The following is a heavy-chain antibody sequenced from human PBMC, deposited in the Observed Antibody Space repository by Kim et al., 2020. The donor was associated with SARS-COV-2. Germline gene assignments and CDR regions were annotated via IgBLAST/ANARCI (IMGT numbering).Heavy chain of an antibody. J-gene: IGHJ6*02. Sequence: GESLKISCKGSGYSFTSYWIGWVRQMPGKGLEWMGIIYPGDSDTRYSPSFQGQVTISADKSISTAYLQWSSLKASDTAMYYCARHATFADWEGYGMDVWGQGTTVTVSS. CDR3: ARHATFADWEGYGMDV. V-gene: IGHV5-51*01. CDR1: GYSFTSYW. D-gene: IGHD2-15*01. CDR2: IYPGDSDT.